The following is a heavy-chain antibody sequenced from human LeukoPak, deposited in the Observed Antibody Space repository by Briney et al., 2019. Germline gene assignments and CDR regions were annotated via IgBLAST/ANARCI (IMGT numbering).Heavy chain of an antibody. V-gene: IGHV3-30*02. Sequence: GGSLRLSCAASGFTFSSYGMHWVRQAPGKGLEWVAFIRYDGSNKYYADSVKGRFTISRDNSKNTLYLQMNSLRAEDTAVYYCAKDRNYDFWSGYSGYWGQGTLVTVSS. D-gene: IGHD3-3*01. CDR2: IRYDGSNK. CDR3: AKDRNYDFWSGYSGY. J-gene: IGHJ4*02. CDR1: GFTFSSYG.